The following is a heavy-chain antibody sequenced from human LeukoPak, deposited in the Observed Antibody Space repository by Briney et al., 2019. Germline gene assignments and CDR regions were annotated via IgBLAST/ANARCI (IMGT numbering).Heavy chain of an antibody. CDR2: IIPILGIA. CDR1: GGTISSDA. D-gene: IGHD6-13*01. CDR3: ARVEYSSRKHFDY. J-gene: IGHJ4*02. V-gene: IGHV1-69*04. Sequence: SVKVSCKAPGGTISSDAISWVRQAPGQGLEWMGRIIPILGIANYAQKFQGRVTITADKSTSTAYMELSSLRSEDTAVYYCARVEYSSRKHFDYWGQGTLVTVSS.